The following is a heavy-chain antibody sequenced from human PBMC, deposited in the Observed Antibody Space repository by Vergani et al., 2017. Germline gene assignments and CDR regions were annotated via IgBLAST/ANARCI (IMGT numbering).Heavy chain of an antibody. CDR1: GGSISSSSYY. CDR2: IYYSGRT. V-gene: IGHV4-39*07. J-gene: IGHJ3*02. CDR3: ASVEQGVAFDI. D-gene: IGHD3-16*01. Sequence: QVQLQQWGAGLLKPSETLSLTCAVYGGSISSSSYYWGWIRQPPGKGLEWIGSIYYSGRTYYNPSLKSRVTISVDTSKNQFSLKLSSVTAADTAVYYCASVEQGVAFDIWGQGTMVTVSS.